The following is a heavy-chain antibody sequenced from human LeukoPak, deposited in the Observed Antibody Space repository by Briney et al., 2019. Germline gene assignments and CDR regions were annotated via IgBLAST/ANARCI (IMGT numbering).Heavy chain of an antibody. V-gene: IGHV3-11*03. J-gene: IGHJ4*02. Sequence: GGSLRLSCAASGFTFSDYYMSWVRQAPGKGLEWVSYISSSSSYTNYADSVKGRFTISRDNAKNSLYLQMNSLRAEDTAVYYCARSPPYCSGGSCYLYYFDYWGQGTLVTVSS. CDR2: ISSSSSYT. CDR1: GFTFSDYY. D-gene: IGHD2-15*01. CDR3: ARSPPYCSGGSCYLYYFDY.